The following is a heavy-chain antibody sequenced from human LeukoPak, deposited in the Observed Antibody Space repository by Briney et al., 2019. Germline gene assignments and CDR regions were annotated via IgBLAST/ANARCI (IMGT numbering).Heavy chain of an antibody. J-gene: IGHJ4*02. CDR1: GFTLIHYG. CDR3: ATRAGGSYYGEDYFDY. D-gene: IGHD1-26*01. Sequence: GSLILSFAASGFTLIHYGIHWVRQAPGKGLKWVAFIRSDGGDKSYADSVKGRFTISRDNSKNTLYLQMNSLRAEDTAVYYCATRAGGSYYGEDYFDYWGQGSLVTVSS. CDR2: IRSDGGDK. V-gene: IGHV3-30*02.